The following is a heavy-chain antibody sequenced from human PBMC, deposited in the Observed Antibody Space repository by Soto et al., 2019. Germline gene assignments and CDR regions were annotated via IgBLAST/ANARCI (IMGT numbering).Heavy chain of an antibody. CDR3: ARDKITGLFDY. CDR2: ISYSGST. V-gene: IGHV4-59*12. D-gene: IGHD2-8*02. CDR1: GDSISSYY. J-gene: IGHJ4*02. Sequence: SETLSLTCTVSGDSISSYYWNWIRQPPGKGPEWTGYISYSGSTNYNPSLKSRVTISVDTSKNQFSLKLTSVTAADTAVYYCARDKITGLFDYWGQGTLVTVSS.